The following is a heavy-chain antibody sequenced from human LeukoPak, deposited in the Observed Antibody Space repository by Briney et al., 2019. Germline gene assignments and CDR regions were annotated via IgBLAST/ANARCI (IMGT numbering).Heavy chain of an antibody. CDR2: IYYSGST. J-gene: IGHJ4*02. D-gene: IGHD6-13*01. V-gene: IGHV4-30-4*01. CDR3: ASSSWSPSPFDY. Sequence: PSETLSLTCTVSGGSISSGGYYWSWIRQPPGKGLEWIGYIYYSGSTYYNPSLKSRVTISVDTSKNQFSLKLSSVTAADTAVYYCASSSWSPSPFDYWGQGTLVTVSS. CDR1: GGSISSGGYY.